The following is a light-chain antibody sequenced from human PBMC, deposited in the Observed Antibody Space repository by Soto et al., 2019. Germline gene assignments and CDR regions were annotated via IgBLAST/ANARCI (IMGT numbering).Light chain of an antibody. CDR3: QQYNSYPYT. CDR2: KAS. CDR1: QSISGW. Sequence: DIQMTQSPSTLPASVGDRVIIPCRASQSISGWLAWYQQKPGRAPNLLIYKASTLASGVPSRFSGSGSGTEFTLTISSLQPDDFATYYCQQYNSYPYTFGQGTKLEIK. J-gene: IGKJ2*01. V-gene: IGKV1-5*03.